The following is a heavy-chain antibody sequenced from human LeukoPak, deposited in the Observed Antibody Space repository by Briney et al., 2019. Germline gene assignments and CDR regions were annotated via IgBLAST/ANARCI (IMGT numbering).Heavy chain of an antibody. CDR3: ARVRTQSPRYSYGPPLSGNSKTPKEGDAFDI. CDR1: GYTFTGYY. J-gene: IGHJ3*02. D-gene: IGHD5-18*01. CDR2: INPSGGST. Sequence: ASVKVSCKASGYTFTGYYMHWVRQAPGQGLEWMGIINPSGGSTSYAQKFQGRVTMTRDMSTSTVYMELSSLRSEDTAVCYCARVRTQSPRYSYGPPLSGNSKTPKEGDAFDIWGQGTMVTVSS. V-gene: IGHV1-46*01.